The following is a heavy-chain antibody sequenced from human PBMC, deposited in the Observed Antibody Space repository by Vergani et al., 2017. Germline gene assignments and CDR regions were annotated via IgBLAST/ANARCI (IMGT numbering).Heavy chain of an antibody. J-gene: IGHJ4*02. D-gene: IGHD3/OR15-3a*01. CDR2: IYYSGST. Sequence: QVQLQESGPGLVKPSETLSLTCTVSGGSISSYYWSWIRQPPGKGLEWIGYIYYSGSTNYNPSLKSRVTISVDTSKNQFSLKLSSVTAADTAVYYCARDTRRPGLWGQGTLVTVSS. V-gene: IGHV4-59*01. CDR1: GGSISSYY. CDR3: ARDTRRPGL.